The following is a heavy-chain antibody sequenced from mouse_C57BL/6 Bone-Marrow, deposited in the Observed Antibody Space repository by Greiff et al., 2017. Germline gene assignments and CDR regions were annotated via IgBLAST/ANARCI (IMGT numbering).Heavy chain of an antibody. CDR3: AKFDCDAVGYAMDY. CDR2: IWRGGST. CDR1: GFSLTSYG. D-gene: IGHD2-4*01. V-gene: IGHV2-5*01. J-gene: IGHJ4*01. Sequence: VKLMESGPGLVQPSQSLSITCTVSGFSLTSYGVHWVRQSPGKGLEWLGVIWRGGSTDYNAAFMSRLSLTKDNSKSQVFFKINSLQADDTAIYYCAKFDCDAVGYAMDYWGQGTSVTGSS.